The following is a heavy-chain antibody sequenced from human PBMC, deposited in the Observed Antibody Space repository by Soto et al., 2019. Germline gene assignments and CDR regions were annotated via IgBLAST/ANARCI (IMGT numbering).Heavy chain of an antibody. V-gene: IGHV4-38-2*01. CDR2: IHHGGSP. CDR3: ARGWTEVATAY. J-gene: IGHJ4*02. CDR1: GYSISSGYY. Sequence: PSETLSLTWAVSGYSISSGYYWGCIRQSPGKGLEWIGSIHHGGSPLFNPSLEGRVAISIDTSKNQLSLTLSSVTAADTPVYYCARGWTEVATAYWGQGTLVTVSS. D-gene: IGHD2-21*02.